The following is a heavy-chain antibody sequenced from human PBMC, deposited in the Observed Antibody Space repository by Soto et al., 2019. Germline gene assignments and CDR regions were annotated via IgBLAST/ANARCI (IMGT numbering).Heavy chain of an antibody. V-gene: IGHV1-46*01. CDR1: GYTFTSYY. CDR3: ARGQDFWSGYLTHFYYYYYGMDV. CDR2: INPSGGST. Sequence: ASVKVSCKASGYTFTSYYMHWVRQAPGQGLEWMGIINPSGGSTSYAQKFQGRVTMTRDTSTSTVYMELSSLRSEDTAVYYCARGQDFWSGYLTHFYYYYYGMDVWGQGTTVTVSS. J-gene: IGHJ6*02. D-gene: IGHD3-3*01.